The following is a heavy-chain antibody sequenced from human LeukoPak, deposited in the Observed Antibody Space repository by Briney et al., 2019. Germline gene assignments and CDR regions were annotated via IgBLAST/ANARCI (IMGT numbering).Heavy chain of an antibody. J-gene: IGHJ3*02. D-gene: IGHD2-2*01. CDR2: INSDGSST. V-gene: IGHV3-74*01. CDR1: GFTFSSYE. CDR3: ASGHALGAFDI. Sequence: GGSLRLSCAASGFTFSSYEMNWVRQAPGKGLVWVSRINSDGSSTSYADSVKGRFTISRDNAKNTLYLQMNSLRAEDTAVYYCASGHALGAFDIWGQGTMVTVSS.